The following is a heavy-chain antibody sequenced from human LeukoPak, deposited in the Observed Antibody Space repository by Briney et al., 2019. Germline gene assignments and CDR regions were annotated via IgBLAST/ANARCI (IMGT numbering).Heavy chain of an antibody. CDR1: GGSISSYY. D-gene: IGHD5-12*01. J-gene: IGHJ4*02. CDR3: ARGGYSGYGDFDY. CDR2: IYHSGST. Sequence: PSETLSLTCTVSGGSISSYYWSWIRQPPGKGLEWIGYIYHSGSTYYNPSLKSRVTISVDRSNNQFSLKLSSVTAADTAVYYCARGGYSGYGDFDYWGQGTLVTVSS. V-gene: IGHV4-59*12.